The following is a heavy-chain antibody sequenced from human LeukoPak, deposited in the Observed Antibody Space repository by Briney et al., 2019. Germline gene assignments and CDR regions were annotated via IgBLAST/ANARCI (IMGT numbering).Heavy chain of an antibody. CDR3: ARGLGY. CDR2: INHSGST. CDR1: GGSFSGYY. J-gene: IGHJ4*02. V-gene: IGHV4-34*01. Sequence: SETLSLTCAVYGGSFSGYYWSWIRQPPGRGLEWIGEINHSGSTNYNPSLKSRVTISVDTSKNQFSLKLSSVTAADTAVYYCARGLGYWGQGTLVTVSS.